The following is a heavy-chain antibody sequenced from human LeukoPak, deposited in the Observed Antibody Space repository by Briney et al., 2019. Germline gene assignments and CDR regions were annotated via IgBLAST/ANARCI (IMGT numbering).Heavy chain of an antibody. CDR2: IYSSGST. CDR3: ARETVADIVDY. J-gene: IGHJ4*02. D-gene: IGHD6-19*01. Sequence: PSETLSLTCTVSSGSISSSYWSWIRQSAGKGLEWIGRIYSSGSTNYNPSLKSRVTMSVDTSKNQSSLKLTSVTAADTAVYYCARETVADIVDYWGQGILVTVSS. CDR1: SGSISSSY. V-gene: IGHV4-4*07.